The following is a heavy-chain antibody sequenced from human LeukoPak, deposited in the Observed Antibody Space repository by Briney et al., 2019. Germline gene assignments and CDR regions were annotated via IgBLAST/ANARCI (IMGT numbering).Heavy chain of an antibody. J-gene: IGHJ4*02. CDR1: GFTVSSDS. Sequence: PGGSLRLSCTVSGFTVSSDSMSWVRQAPGKGLEWVSFIYSGGSTHYSDSVKGRFTISRDNAKNSLYLQMNRLRAEDTAVYYCARGREGYSYEFDYWGQGTLVTVSS. D-gene: IGHD5-18*01. CDR2: IYSGGST. CDR3: ARGREGYSYEFDY. V-gene: IGHV3-53*01.